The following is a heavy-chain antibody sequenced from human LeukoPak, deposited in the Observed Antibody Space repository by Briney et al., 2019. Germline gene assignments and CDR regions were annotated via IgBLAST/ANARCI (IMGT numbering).Heavy chain of an antibody. CDR2: IDHTGGT. CDR1: GGSLINYY. J-gene: IGHJ5*02. Sequence: SETLSLTCAVYGGSLINYYWSWIRQSPGKGLEWIGDIDHTGGTSYNPALRSRVTMSIDPSRNQFYLKINSVTASDTAVYYCAMVLWQSARPGPWDQGSLVTVSS. CDR3: AMVLWQSARPGP. D-gene: IGHD2/OR15-2a*01. V-gene: IGHV4-34*01.